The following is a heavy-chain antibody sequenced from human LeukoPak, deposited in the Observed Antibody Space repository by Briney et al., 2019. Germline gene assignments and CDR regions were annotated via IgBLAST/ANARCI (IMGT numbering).Heavy chain of an antibody. D-gene: IGHD3-3*01. CDR2: IIPIFGTA. Sequence: GASVKVSCKASGYTFTSYAISWVRQAPGQGLEWMGGIIPIFGTANYAQKFQSRVTITADESTSTAYMELSSLRSEDTAVYYCAREIEATVDYDFWSGSTNWFDPWGQGTLVTVSS. CDR1: GYTFTSYA. CDR3: AREIEATVDYDFWSGSTNWFDP. V-gene: IGHV1-69*13. J-gene: IGHJ5*02.